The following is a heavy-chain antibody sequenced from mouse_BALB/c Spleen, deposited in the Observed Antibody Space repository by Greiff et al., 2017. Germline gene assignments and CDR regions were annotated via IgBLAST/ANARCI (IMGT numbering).Heavy chain of an antibody. Sequence: DVQLQESGPSLVKPSQTLSLTCSVTGDSITSGYWNWIRKFPGNKLEYMGYISYSGSTYYNPSLKSRISITRDTSKNQYYLQLNSVTTEDTATYYCARYPYYYGSSYGYFDVWGAGTTVTVSS. D-gene: IGHD1-1*01. CDR3: ARYPYYYGSSYGYFDV. CDR1: GDSITSGY. J-gene: IGHJ1*01. CDR2: ISYSGST. V-gene: IGHV3-8*02.